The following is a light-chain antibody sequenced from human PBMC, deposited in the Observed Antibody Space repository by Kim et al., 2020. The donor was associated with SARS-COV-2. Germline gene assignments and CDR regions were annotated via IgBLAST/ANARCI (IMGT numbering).Light chain of an antibody. Sequence: DIVMTQSPLSLPVTPGEPASISCRSSQSLLHSNGYNYLDWYLQKPGQSPQLLIYLGSNRASGVPDRFSGSGSGTDFTLKISRVEAEDVGVYYCMQALQTPPTFVQRTKLEI. CDR2: LGS. J-gene: IGKJ2*01. CDR1: QSLLHSNGYNY. CDR3: MQALQTPPT. V-gene: IGKV2-28*01.